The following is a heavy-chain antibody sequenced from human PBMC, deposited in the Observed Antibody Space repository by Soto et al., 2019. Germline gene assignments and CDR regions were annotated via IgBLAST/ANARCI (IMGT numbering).Heavy chain of an antibody. V-gene: IGHV4-59*12. Sequence: SETLSLTCTVSGASFSSNSWTWIRQPPGKGPECIGYMSYSGTTNYSPSLQSRVSMSVDTSKNQFSLKLSSVTAADTAVYYCARLVGNDIFTGYYIDYFYYMDVWGQGTAVTVSS. CDR3: ARLVGNDIFTGYYIDYFYYMDV. CDR1: GASFSSNS. CDR2: MSYSGTT. J-gene: IGHJ6*03. D-gene: IGHD3-9*01.